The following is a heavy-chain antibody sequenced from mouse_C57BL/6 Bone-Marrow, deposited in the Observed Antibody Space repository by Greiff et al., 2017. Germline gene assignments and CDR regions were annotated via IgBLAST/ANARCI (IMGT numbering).Heavy chain of an antibody. Sequence: EVKVEESGPGLVKPSQSLSLTCSVTGYSITSGYYWNWIRQFPGNKLEWMGYISYDGSNNYNPSLKKRISITRDTSKNQFFLKLKSVTTEDTATDYCAILVTTNDAMDDWGQGTSVTVSS. D-gene: IGHD2-2*01. V-gene: IGHV3-6*01. CDR3: AILVTTNDAMDD. J-gene: IGHJ4*01. CDR2: ISYDGSN. CDR1: GYSITSGYY.